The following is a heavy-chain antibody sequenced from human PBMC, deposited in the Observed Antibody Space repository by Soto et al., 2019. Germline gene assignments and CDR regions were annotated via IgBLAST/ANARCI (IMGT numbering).Heavy chain of an antibody. J-gene: IGHJ3*02. CDR3: ARDAGYSSGWPHIDAFDI. CDR1: GFTFSSYA. D-gene: IGHD6-19*01. V-gene: IGHV3-30-3*01. Sequence: QVQLVESGGGVVQPGRSLRLSCAASGFTFSSYAMHWVRQAPGKGLEWVAVISYDGSNKYYADSVKGRFTISRDNSKNTLYLQMNSLRAEDTAVYYCARDAGYSSGWPHIDAFDIWGQGTMVTVSS. CDR2: ISYDGSNK.